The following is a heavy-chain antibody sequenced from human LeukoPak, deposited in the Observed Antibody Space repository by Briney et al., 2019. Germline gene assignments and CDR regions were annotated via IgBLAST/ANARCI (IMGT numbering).Heavy chain of an antibody. J-gene: IGHJ6*03. CDR2: IYYSGST. CDR1: GGSISSYY. CDR3: ARAAIGCCSSTSCYWRRDYYYYYMDV. V-gene: IGHV4-59*01. Sequence: SETLSLTCTVSGGSISSYYWSWIRQPPGKGLEWIGYIYYSGSTNYNPSLKSRVTISVDTSKNQFSLKLSSVTAADTAVYYCARAAIGCCSSTSCYWRRDYYYYYMDVWGKGTTVTVSS. D-gene: IGHD2-2*01.